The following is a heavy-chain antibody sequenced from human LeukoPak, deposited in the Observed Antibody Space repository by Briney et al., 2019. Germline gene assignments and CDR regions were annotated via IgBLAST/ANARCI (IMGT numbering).Heavy chain of an antibody. J-gene: IGHJ4*02. CDR3: ARGLPAAGRIHFDY. V-gene: IGHV3-30*04. CDR2: ISYDGSNK. CDR1: GFTFSSYA. D-gene: IGHD6-13*01. Sequence: PGRSLRLSCAASGFTFSSYAMHWVRQAPGRGLEWVAVISYDGSNKYYADSVKGRFTISRDNSKNTLYQQMNSLRAEDTAVYYCARGLPAAGRIHFDYWGQGTLVTVSS.